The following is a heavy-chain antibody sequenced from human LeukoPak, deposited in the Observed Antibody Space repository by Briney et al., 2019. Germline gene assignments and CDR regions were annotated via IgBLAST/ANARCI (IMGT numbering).Heavy chain of an antibody. J-gene: IGHJ3*02. D-gene: IGHD3-9*01. CDR3: AKEEYYDILTGYSHDAFDI. CDR1: GFTFSSYG. Sequence: GGSLRLSCAASGFTFSSYGMHWVRQAPGKGLEWVAFIRYDGSNKYYADSVKGRFTISRDNSKNTLYLQMNSLRAEDTAVYYCAKEEYYDILTGYSHDAFDIWGQGTMVTVSS. V-gene: IGHV3-30*02. CDR2: IRYDGSNK.